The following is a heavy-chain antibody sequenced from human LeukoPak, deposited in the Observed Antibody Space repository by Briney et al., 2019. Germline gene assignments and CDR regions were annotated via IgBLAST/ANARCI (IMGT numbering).Heavy chain of an antibody. CDR1: GYTLTELS. D-gene: IGHD6-13*01. V-gene: IGHV1-24*01. CDR3: VEGGIAPLNWFDP. Sequence: ASVKVSCKVSGYTLTELSMHWVRQAPGKGLEWMGGFDPEDGETIYAQKFQDRVTITADKSTSTAYMELSSLRSEDTAVYYCVEGGIAPLNWFDPWGQGTLVTVSS. CDR2: FDPEDGET. J-gene: IGHJ5*02.